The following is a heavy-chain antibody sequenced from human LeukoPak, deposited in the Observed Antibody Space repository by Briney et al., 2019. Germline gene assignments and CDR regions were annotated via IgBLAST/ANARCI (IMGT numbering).Heavy chain of an antibody. D-gene: IGHD3-22*01. J-gene: IGHJ6*02. Sequence: GGSLRLSCAASGFTFSSYAMSWVRQAPGQGLEWVSAISGSGGSTYYADSVKGRFTISRDNSKNTLYLQMNSLRAEDTAVYYCAKALDSSGYYPYYYGMDVWGQGTTVTVSS. CDR2: ISGSGGST. CDR3: AKALDSSGYYPYYYGMDV. CDR1: GFTFSSYA. V-gene: IGHV3-23*01.